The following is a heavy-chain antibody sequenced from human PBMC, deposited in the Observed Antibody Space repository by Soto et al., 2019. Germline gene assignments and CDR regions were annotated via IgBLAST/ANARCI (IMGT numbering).Heavy chain of an antibody. J-gene: IGHJ4*02. V-gene: IGHV3-48*01. Sequence: EVQLVESGGGLVQPGGSLRLSCAVSGFTFSTHAMNWVRQAPGKGLEWVAYIHGTRSIIYYADSVKGRFTISRDNAKNSLFLQMDSLRAEDTAVYYCARDARNAAYDYWGQGTLVTVSS. CDR2: IHGTRSII. CDR3: ARDARNAAYDY. D-gene: IGHD1-1*01. CDR1: GFTFSTHA.